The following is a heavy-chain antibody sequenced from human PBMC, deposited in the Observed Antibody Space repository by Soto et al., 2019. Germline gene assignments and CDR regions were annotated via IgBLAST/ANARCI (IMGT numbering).Heavy chain of an antibody. V-gene: IGHV3-23*01. Sequence: EVQLLESGGGLVQPGGSLRLSCAASGFTFSSYAMSWVRQAPGKGLEWVSAISGSGGSTYYADSVKGRFTISRDNSKNTFYLQRNSMSAEDTAVYYCAKDWNGKADEIGYYDILTGYPYFDFDYWGQGTLVTVSS. CDR2: ISGSGGST. CDR3: AKDWNGKADEIGYYDILTGYPYFDFDY. J-gene: IGHJ4*02. D-gene: IGHD3-9*01. CDR1: GFTFSSYA.